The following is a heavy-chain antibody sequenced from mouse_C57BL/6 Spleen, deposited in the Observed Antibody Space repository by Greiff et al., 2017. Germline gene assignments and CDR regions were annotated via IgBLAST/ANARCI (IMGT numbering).Heavy chain of an antibody. D-gene: IGHD1-1*01. CDR1: GFTFSDYG. CDR2: ISSGSSTI. Sequence: EVQRVESGGGLVKPGGSLKLSCAASGFTFSDYGMRWVRQPPEKGLEWVAYISSGSSTIYYADTVKGRFTISRDNAKNTLFLQMTSLRSEDTAMYYCARGTVVPHYYAMDYWGQGTSVTVSS. J-gene: IGHJ4*01. V-gene: IGHV5-17*01. CDR3: ARGTVVPHYYAMDY.